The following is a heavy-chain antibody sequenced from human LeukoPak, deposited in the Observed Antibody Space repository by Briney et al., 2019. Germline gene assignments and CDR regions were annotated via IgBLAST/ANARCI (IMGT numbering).Heavy chain of an antibody. CDR1: GGSISSSSYY. CDR3: ARRRSSGWSDYYFDY. Sequence: PSETLSLTCTVSGGSISSSSYYWGWIRQPPGKGLEWIGNIYYSGSTYYNPSLKSRVTISVDTSKNQFSLKLSYVTAADTGVYYCARRRSSGWSDYYFDYWGQGTLVTVSS. CDR2: IYYSGST. D-gene: IGHD6-19*01. V-gene: IGHV4-39*01. J-gene: IGHJ4*02.